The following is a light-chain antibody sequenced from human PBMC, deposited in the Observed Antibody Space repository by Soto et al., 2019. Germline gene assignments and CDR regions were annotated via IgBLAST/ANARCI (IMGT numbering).Light chain of an antibody. J-gene: IGKJ2*01. CDR2: LGS. CDR1: QSLLHSNGYNY. V-gene: IGKV2-28*01. CDR3: MQARHTLYT. Sequence: DIVMTQSPLSLPVTPGEPASISCRSSQSLLHSNGYNYLDWYLQKPGQSPQLLIYLGSNRASGVPDRFSGSGSGTDFTLKSSRVEAEDVGVYYCMQARHTLYTFGQGTKLEIK.